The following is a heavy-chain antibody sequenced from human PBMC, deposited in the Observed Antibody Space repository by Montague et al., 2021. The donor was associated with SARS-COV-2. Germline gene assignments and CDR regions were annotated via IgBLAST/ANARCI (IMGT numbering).Heavy chain of an antibody. CDR3: ARLKRYFDSSGSPSAFDF. CDR2: IYYTGNT. V-gene: IGHV4-39*02. Sequence: SETLSLTCTVSGGSITNNIDYWAWIRQPPGKGLEWIGSIYYTGNTYYNPSLKSRVTISVVTSKNHFTLKLNSVTAAETAAYYCARLKRYFDSSGSPSAFDFWGQGTKVIVSS. J-gene: IGHJ3*01. D-gene: IGHD3-22*01. CDR1: GGSITNNIDY.